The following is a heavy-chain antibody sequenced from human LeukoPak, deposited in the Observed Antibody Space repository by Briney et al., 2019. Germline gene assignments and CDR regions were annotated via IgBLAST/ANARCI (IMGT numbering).Heavy chain of an antibody. Sequence: GGSLRLSCAASGFTFSSYAMSWVRQAPGKGLEWVSAISGSGGSTYYADSVKGRFTISRDNSKNTLYLQMNSLRAEDTAVYYCALRPITVWSYYYYGMDVWGQGTTVTVSS. CDR3: ALRPITVWSYYYYGMDV. CDR2: ISGSGGST. V-gene: IGHV3-23*01. D-gene: IGHD3-10*02. J-gene: IGHJ6*02. CDR1: GFTFSSYA.